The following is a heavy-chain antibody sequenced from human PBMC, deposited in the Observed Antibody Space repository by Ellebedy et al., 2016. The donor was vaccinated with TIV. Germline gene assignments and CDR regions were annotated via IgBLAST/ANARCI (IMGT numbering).Heavy chain of an antibody. D-gene: IGHD4-17*01. CDR2: IRQEGDEI. V-gene: IGHV3-7*01. J-gene: IGHJ5*02. Sequence: GESLKISCAASGFNFRSYWMTWVRQAPGKGLEWVAKIRQEGDEIYYVESVKGRFTISRDNAKNSLFPQMNSLRVEDTAVYYCARRASYGDYAVQVNPWFDPWGQGTLVTVSS. CDR3: ARRASYGDYAVQVNPWFDP. CDR1: GFNFRSYW.